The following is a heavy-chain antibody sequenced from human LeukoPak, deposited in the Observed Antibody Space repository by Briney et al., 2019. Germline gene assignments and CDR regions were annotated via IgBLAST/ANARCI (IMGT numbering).Heavy chain of an antibody. CDR2: IIPIFGTA. D-gene: IGHD3-22*01. Sequence: SVKVSCKASGGTFSSYAISWVRQAPGQGLEWMGGIIPIFGTANYAQKSQGRVTITTDESTSTAYMELSSLRSEDTAVYYCARDGGRLTMTYYYYMDVWGKGTTVTVSS. CDR3: ARDGGRLTMTYYYYMDV. V-gene: IGHV1-69*05. CDR1: GGTFSSYA. J-gene: IGHJ6*03.